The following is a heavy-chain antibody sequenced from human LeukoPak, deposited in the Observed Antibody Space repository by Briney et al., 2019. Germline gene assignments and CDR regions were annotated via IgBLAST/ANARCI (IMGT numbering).Heavy chain of an antibody. Sequence: ASVKVSCKVSGYTLTELSMHWVRQAPGKGLEWMGGFDPEDGETIYAQKFQGRVTMTEDTSTDTAYMELSSLRSEDTAVYYCAKGYDVGFNWRSGGYGMDVWGQGATVTVSS. D-gene: IGHD1-20*01. V-gene: IGHV1-24*01. CDR2: FDPEDGET. CDR1: GYTLTELS. J-gene: IGHJ6*02. CDR3: AKGYDVGFNWRSGGYGMDV.